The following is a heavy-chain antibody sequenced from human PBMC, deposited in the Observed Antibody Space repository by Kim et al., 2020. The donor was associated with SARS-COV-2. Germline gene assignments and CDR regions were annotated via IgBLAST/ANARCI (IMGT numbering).Heavy chain of an antibody. CDR1: GYTFTSYA. CDR3: ARSITMVRGVIPYYYGMDV. CDR2: INAGNGNT. D-gene: IGHD3-10*01. Sequence: ASVKVSCKASGYTFTSYAMHWVRQAPGQRLEWMGWINAGNGNTKYSQKFQGRVTITRDTSASTAYMELSSLRSEDTAVYYCARSITMVRGVIPYYYGMDVWGQRTTVTVCS. J-gene: IGHJ6*02. V-gene: IGHV1-3*01.